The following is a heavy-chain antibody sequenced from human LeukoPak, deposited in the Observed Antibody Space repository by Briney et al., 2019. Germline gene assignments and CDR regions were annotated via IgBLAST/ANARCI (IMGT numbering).Heavy chain of an antibody. CDR1: GFTFVSYA. CDR2: TSSDLNVK. D-gene: IGHD3-10*01. J-gene: IGHJ4*02. V-gene: IGHV3-30*03. CDR3: AREGYYGSGSPPSLYFDY. Sequence: GGSLRLSCAASGFTFVSYAMNWVRQAPGKGLEWVAVTSSDLNVKLYADSVKGRFTISRDNSRSTLYLQMNSLRPEDTAIYYCAREGYYGSGSPPSLYFDYWGQGTLVTVSS.